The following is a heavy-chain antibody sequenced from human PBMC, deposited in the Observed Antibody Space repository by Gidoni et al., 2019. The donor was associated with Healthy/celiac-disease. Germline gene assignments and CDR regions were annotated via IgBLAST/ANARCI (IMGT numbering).Heavy chain of an antibody. CDR2: ISYDGSNK. J-gene: IGHJ3*02. CDR3: AKESGTHDYYDSSGYYWDAFDI. CDR1: GFTFSSYG. D-gene: IGHD3-22*01. Sequence: QVQLVESGGGVVQPGRSLRLSCAASGFTFSSYGMHWVRQAPGKGLEWVAVISYDGSNKYYADSVKGRFTISRDNSKNTLYLQMNSLRAEDTAVYYCAKESGTHDYYDSSGYYWDAFDIWGQGTMVTVSS. V-gene: IGHV3-30*18.